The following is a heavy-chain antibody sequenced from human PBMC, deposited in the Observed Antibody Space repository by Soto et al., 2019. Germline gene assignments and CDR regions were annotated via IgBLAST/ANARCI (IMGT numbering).Heavy chain of an antibody. CDR3: ARALLWFGEDYYYGMDV. Sequence: QVQLVESGGGVVQPGRSLRLSCAASGFTFSSYAMHWVRQAPGKGLEWVAVISYDGSNKYYADSVKGRFTISRDNSKNXXYLQMNSLRAEDTAVYYCARALLWFGEDYYYGMDVWGQGTTVTVSS. D-gene: IGHD3-10*01. J-gene: IGHJ6*02. CDR2: ISYDGSNK. V-gene: IGHV3-30-3*01. CDR1: GFTFSSYA.